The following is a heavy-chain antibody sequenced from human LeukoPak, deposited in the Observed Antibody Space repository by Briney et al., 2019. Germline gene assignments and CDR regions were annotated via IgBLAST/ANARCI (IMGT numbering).Heavy chain of an antibody. CDR1: GGSISSGSYY. D-gene: IGHD6-19*01. CDR3: ARLQSGWFYFDY. J-gene: IGHJ4*02. V-gene: IGHV4-61*02. Sequence: SQTLSLTCTVSGGSISSGSYYWSWIRQPAGKGLEWIGRIYTSGSTNYNPSLKNRVTISVDTSKNQFSLKLSSVTAADTAVYYCARLQSGWFYFDYWGQGTLVTVSS. CDR2: IYTSGST.